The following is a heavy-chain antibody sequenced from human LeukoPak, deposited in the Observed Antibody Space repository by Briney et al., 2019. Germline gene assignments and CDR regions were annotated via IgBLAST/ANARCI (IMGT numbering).Heavy chain of an antibody. CDR3: AKGGQIAAAGPGFDY. Sequence: GGSLRLSCAASGFTSSSYAMSWVRQAPGKGLEWVSAISGSGGSTYYADSVKGRFTISRDNSKNTLCLQMNSLRAEDTAVYYCAKGGQIAAAGPGFDYWGQGTLVTVSS. CDR2: ISGSGGST. D-gene: IGHD6-13*01. CDR1: GFTSSSYA. J-gene: IGHJ4*02. V-gene: IGHV3-23*01.